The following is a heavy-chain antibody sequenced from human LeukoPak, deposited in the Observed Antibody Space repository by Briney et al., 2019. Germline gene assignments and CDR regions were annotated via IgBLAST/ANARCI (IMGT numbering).Heavy chain of an antibody. Sequence: ASVKVSCKASGGTFSSYAISWVRQAPGQGLEWVGGIIPIFGTATYAQKFQGRVSITADTAYMELSSLRSEDTAVYYCAYRDVLAVVPGGDYWGQGTLVTVSS. CDR2: IIPIFGTA. CDR1: GGTFSSYA. D-gene: IGHD2-2*01. V-gene: IGHV1-69*13. J-gene: IGHJ4*02. CDR3: AYRDVLAVVPGGDY.